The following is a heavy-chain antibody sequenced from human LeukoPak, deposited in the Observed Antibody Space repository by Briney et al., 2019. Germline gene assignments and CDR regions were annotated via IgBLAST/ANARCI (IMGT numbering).Heavy chain of an antibody. J-gene: IGHJ4*02. Sequence: GGSLRLXCAVSGFTFSNFWMSWVRQAPGRGLESVANIHPEGNEKYHVESVKGRFTISRDNAKNSLFLKMNGLRVEDTAVYYCARGDAFSGDHWGQGTLVTVSS. CDR1: GFTFSNFW. V-gene: IGHV3-7*04. CDR2: IHPEGNEK. CDR3: ARGDAFSGDH.